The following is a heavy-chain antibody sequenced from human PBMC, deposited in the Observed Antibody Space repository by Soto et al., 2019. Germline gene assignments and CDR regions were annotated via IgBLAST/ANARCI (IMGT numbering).Heavy chain of an antibody. CDR1: GGSISSGGYY. V-gene: IGHV4-31*03. Sequence: SETLSLTCTVSGGSISSGGYYWSWIRQHPGKGLEWIGYIYYSGSTYYNPSLKSRATISVDTSKNQFSLKLSSVTAADTAVYYCAVDTAMGNYYYYGMDVWGQGTTVTVSS. D-gene: IGHD5-18*01. CDR2: IYYSGST. CDR3: AVDTAMGNYYYYGMDV. J-gene: IGHJ6*02.